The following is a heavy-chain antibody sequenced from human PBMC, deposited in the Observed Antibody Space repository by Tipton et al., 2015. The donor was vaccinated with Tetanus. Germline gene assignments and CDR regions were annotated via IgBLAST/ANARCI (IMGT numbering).Heavy chain of an antibody. D-gene: IGHD7-27*01. CDR2: IYPGDSDT. V-gene: IGHV5-51*01. CDR1: GYSFNIYW. CDR3: ARRLGPYTGDQIWHFDL. Sequence: QLVQSGAEVKKAGESLKISCKGSGYSFNIYWIAWVRQMPGKGLEWMGIIYPGDSDTTYSPSFEGQVTISADKFISTAYLQWNNQKASDTAMYYCARRLGPYTGDQIWHFDLWGRGTMVTVSS. J-gene: IGHJ2*01.